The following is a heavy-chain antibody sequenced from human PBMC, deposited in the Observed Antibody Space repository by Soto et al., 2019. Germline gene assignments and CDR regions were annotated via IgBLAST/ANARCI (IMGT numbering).Heavy chain of an antibody. V-gene: IGHV1-8*02. CDR2: MQPSTGRT. CDR3: ARGVSAGVDY. CDR1: GYTFTGYY. J-gene: IGHJ4*02. Sequence: ASVKVSCKASGYTFTGYYMHWVRQTAGQGLEWMGWMQPSTGRTGYAQKFQGRVTMTRDTSINTAYMELTTLTSDDTAFYYCARGVSAGVDYWGQGTLVTVSS. D-gene: IGHD1-26*01.